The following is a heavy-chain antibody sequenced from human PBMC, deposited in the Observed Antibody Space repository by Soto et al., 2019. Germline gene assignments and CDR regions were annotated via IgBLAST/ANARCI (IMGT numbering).Heavy chain of an antibody. CDR2: IWPGGDKK. CDR3: GTDGIRANWNLDF. CDR1: GFSFSSTA. V-gene: IGHV3-33*01. J-gene: IGHJ4*02. Sequence: QVRLVESGGGVVQPGTSLKLSCAASGFSFSSTAMHWIRQTPVKGLEWVAMIWPGGDKKFYSDSVRDRFTISRDNPEKTLSLEMHSLRPEAPAVYYCGTDGIRANWNLDFWGRGTLVTVSA. D-gene: IGHD1-1*01.